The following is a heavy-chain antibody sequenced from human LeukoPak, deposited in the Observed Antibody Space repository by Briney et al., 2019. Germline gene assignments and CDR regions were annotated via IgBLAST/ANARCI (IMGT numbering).Heavy chain of an antibody. CDR2: ISSSGGTI. J-gene: IGHJ4*02. V-gene: IGHV3-11*01. CDR1: GFTFSDYY. Sequence: GGSLRLSCAASGFTFSDYYMSWIRQAPGKGLEWVSYISSSGGTIYYADSVKGRFTISRDNSKNTLYLQMNSLRAEDTAVYYCAKERDVDTAMPTAIDYWGQGTLVTVSS. D-gene: IGHD5-18*01. CDR3: AKERDVDTAMPTAIDY.